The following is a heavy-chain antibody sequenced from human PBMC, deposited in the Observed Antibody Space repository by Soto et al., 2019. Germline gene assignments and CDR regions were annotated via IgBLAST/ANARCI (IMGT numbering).Heavy chain of an antibody. J-gene: IGHJ5*02. Sequence: SLTCTVSCDSISRYFLICILHPPGKGLEWIGYVYSTEITNYNPSLKSRVAMSIDTSKNQFSLKVRSVTAADTAVYYCARGSEAWFDPWGQGTLVTVSS. CDR2: VYSTEIT. V-gene: IGHV4-59*01. CDR1: CDSISRYF. CDR3: ARGSEAWFDP.